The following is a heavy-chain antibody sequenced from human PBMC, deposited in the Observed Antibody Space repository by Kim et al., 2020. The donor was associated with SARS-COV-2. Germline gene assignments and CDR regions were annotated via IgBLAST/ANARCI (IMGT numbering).Heavy chain of an antibody. Sequence: SSVKVSCKASGGTFSSYGISWVRQAPGQGLEWMGGIIPIFGTANYAQKFQGRVTITADDSSSTAYMELSSLRSEDTAVYYCARVIGAAAGWGDWFDPWGQGTLVIVSS. J-gene: IGHJ5*02. CDR2: IIPIFGTA. V-gene: IGHV1-69*13. CDR1: GGTFSSYG. CDR3: ARVIGAAAGWGDWFDP. D-gene: IGHD6-13*01.